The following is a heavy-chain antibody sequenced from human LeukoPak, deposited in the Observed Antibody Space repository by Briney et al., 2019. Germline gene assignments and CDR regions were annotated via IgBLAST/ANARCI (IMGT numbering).Heavy chain of an antibody. CDR2: IIPIFGTA. Sequence: SVKVSCKASGGTFSSYAISWVRQAPGQGLEWMGRIIPIFGTANYAQKFQGRVTITTDESTSTAYMELSSLRSEDTAVYYCARGGVAGTGLFDYWGQGTLVTVSS. CDR3: ARGGVAGTGLFDY. V-gene: IGHV1-69*05. D-gene: IGHD6-19*01. CDR1: GGTFSSYA. J-gene: IGHJ4*02.